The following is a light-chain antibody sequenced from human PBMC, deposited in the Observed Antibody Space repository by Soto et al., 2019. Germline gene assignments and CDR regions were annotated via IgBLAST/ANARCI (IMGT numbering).Light chain of an antibody. CDR2: GAS. J-gene: IGKJ1*01. CDR1: QSVSSN. V-gene: IGKV3-15*01. CDR3: QQYNNWPLTWT. Sequence: EIVMTQSPATLSVSPGERDTISCRASQSVSSNLAWYQQKPGQAPRLLIYGASTRATGIPARFSGSGSGTEFTLTISSLQSEDFAVYYCQQYNNWPLTWTFGQGTKV.